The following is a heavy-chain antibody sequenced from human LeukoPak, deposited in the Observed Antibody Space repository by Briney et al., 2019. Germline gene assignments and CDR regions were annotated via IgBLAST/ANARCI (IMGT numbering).Heavy chain of an antibody. Sequence: GSSVKVSCKASGGTFTSYAISWVRQAPGPGREGMGRIIPNLAIANYAQKFQGRVTITTDKLKSTAYMELSRRRSWDTAVYYCARQPHYYYDSSGYHLDYWGQGTLVTVSS. J-gene: IGHJ4*02. CDR2: IIPNLAIA. D-gene: IGHD3-22*01. CDR1: GGTFTSYA. V-gene: IGHV1-69*04. CDR3: ARQPHYYYDSSGYHLDY.